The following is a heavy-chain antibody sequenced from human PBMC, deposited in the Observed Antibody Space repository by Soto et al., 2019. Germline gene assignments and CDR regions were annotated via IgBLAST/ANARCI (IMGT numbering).Heavy chain of an antibody. CDR2: ISTDGTAT. CDR1: GFTFSSYS. V-gene: IGHV3-74*01. Sequence: GGSLRLSCVASGFTFSSYSMHWVRQAPGQGLEWLSRISTDGTATTYADSVTGRFTVSRDNAKNTVYLQMSRLRAEDTAMYYCARTHGYWGQGTLVTVSS. J-gene: IGHJ4*02. CDR3: ARTHGY.